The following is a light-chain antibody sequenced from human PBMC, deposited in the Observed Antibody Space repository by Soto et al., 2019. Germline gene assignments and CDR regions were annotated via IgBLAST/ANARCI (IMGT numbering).Light chain of an antibody. CDR1: QSTNGW. Sequence: DIQMTQSPSTLSASVGDRVTITCRASQSTNGWLARYQQKPGKAPKLLINDASSLKSRNPLKISGCLSGIEFTLTISSLQPDDFATYYCQHYNIYPLTFGGGTKGDIK. CDR2: DAS. CDR3: QHYNIYPLT. J-gene: IGKJ4*01. V-gene: IGKV1-5*01.